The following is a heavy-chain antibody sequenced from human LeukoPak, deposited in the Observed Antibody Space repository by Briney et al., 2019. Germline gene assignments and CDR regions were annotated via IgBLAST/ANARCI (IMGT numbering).Heavy chain of an antibody. CDR3: ARGARKGDDYGGFFDY. D-gene: IGHD4-23*01. J-gene: IGHJ4*02. Sequence: PGRSLRLSCAASGFTFSSYAMHWVRQAPGKGLEWVAVISYDGSYKDYADSVKGRFTVSRDNSKSTMYVQMNSLRAEDTAVYYCARGARKGDDYGGFFDYWGQGTLVTVSS. CDR1: GFTFSSYA. V-gene: IGHV3-30*04. CDR2: ISYDGSYK.